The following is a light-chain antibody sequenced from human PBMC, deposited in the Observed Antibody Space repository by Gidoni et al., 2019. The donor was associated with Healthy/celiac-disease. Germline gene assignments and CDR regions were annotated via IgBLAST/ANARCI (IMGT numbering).Light chain of an antibody. J-gene: IGKJ2*01. Sequence: DIQMTQSPSSLSASVGDRVTITCRASQSMSSYLNWYQQKPGKAPKLLIYAASSLQSGVPSRFSGSGSGTDFTLTISSLQPEDFATYYCQQSYSTRYTFGQWTKLEIK. CDR3: QQSYSTRYT. V-gene: IGKV1-39*01. CDR1: QSMSSY. CDR2: AAS.